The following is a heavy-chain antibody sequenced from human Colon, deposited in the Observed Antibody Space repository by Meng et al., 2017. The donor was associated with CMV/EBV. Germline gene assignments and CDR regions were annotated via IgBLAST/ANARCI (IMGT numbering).Heavy chain of an antibody. J-gene: IGHJ5*02. CDR1: GFTFSSYA. Sequence: GGSLRPSCAASGFTFSSYAMTWVRQAPGKGLEWVSAISAGGGSTFYADSVKGRYTISRDNSKNTLYLQMNSLRAEDTAVYYCAKAPYADPSWGQGTLVTVSS. V-gene: IGHV3-23*01. D-gene: IGHD4-17*01. CDR2: ISAGGGST. CDR3: AKAPYADPS.